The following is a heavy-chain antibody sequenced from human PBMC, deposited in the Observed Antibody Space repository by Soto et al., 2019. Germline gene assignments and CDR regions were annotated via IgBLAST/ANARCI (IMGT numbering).Heavy chain of an antibody. CDR3: ARDVAVVADFDY. V-gene: IGHV1-3*05. CDR2: INAGNGNT. Sequence: QVQLVQSGAEEKKPGASVKVSCKASGYTFTGYAMHWVRQAPGQRLEWMGWINAGNGNTKYSQKFQGRVTITRDTSASTAYMELSSLRAEDTAVYYCARDVAVVADFDYWGQGTLVTVSS. J-gene: IGHJ4*02. D-gene: IGHD3-22*01. CDR1: GYTFTGYA.